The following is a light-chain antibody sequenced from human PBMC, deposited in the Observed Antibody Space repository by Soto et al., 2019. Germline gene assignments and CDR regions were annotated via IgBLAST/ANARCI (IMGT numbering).Light chain of an antibody. Sequence: DIQMTQSPSSLSASVGDRVTITCQASQDISKYLNWYQQKPGKAPKLLIYDASNLETGVPSRFXGSGSGTDFTFTISSLQPEDIATYYCQQYDNLPMYTFGRGTKLEIK. CDR1: QDISKY. CDR2: DAS. CDR3: QQYDNLPMYT. J-gene: IGKJ2*01. V-gene: IGKV1-33*01.